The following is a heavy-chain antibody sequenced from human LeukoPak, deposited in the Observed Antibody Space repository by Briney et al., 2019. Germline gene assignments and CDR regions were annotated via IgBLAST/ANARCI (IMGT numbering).Heavy chain of an antibody. D-gene: IGHD3-10*01. V-gene: IGHV3-15*01. CDR1: GFTFTNAW. CDR3: GLGSGKSDFDY. J-gene: IGHJ4*02. Sequence: GGSLRLSCAVSGFTFTNAWMSWVRQAPGRGLEWVGRIKSKTDGGTTDYAAPVKGRFTISRDDSKNTLWLQMSSLKTEDTAVYYCGLGSGKSDFDYWGQGTLVTVSS. CDR2: IKSKTDGGTT.